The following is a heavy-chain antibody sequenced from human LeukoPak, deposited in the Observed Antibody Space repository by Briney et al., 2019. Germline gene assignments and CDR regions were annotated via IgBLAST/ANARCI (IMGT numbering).Heavy chain of an antibody. CDR3: ARGGDVDTAMVNFDY. CDR1: GGSISSYY. Sequence: PSETLSLTCTVSGGSISSYYWSWIRQPPGKGLEWIGYIYYSGSTNYNPSLKSRVTISVDTSKNQFSLKLSSVTAADTAVYYCARGGDVDTAMVNFDYWGQGTQVTVSS. D-gene: IGHD5-18*01. J-gene: IGHJ4*02. CDR2: IYYSGST. V-gene: IGHV4-59*01.